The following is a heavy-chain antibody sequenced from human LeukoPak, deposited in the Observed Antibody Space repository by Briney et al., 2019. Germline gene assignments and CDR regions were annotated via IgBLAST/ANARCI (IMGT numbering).Heavy chain of an antibody. Sequence: GGSLRLSCAASGFTFSSYWMSWVRQAPGKGLEWVASIKQDGSEKYYVDSVKGRFTISRDNAKNSLYLQMNSLRAEDTAVYYCARASHYYGDYDPAFDYWGQGTLVTVSS. V-gene: IGHV3-7*01. CDR1: GFTFSSYW. CDR3: ARASHYYGDYDPAFDY. CDR2: IKQDGSEK. J-gene: IGHJ4*02. D-gene: IGHD4-17*01.